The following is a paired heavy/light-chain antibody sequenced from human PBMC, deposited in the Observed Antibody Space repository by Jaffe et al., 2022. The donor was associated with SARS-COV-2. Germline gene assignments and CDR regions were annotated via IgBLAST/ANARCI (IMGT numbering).Heavy chain of an antibody. CDR3: TAAIRRFDYAWGSYRNAYYFDY. J-gene: IGHJ4*02. D-gene: IGHD3-16*02. V-gene: IGHV3-15*01. CDR1: GFTFSHAW. CDR2: IKSNTDGGPP. Sequence: EEQLVESGGGLVKPGGSLRVSCAASGFTFSHAWMSWIRQAPGKGLEWVGRIKSNTDGGPPDYAAPVKGRFALSRDDSKNMFYLQMNSLRTEDTAVYYCTAAIRRFDYAWGSYRNAYYFDYWGQGTRVTVSS.
Light chain of an antibody. V-gene: IGLV2-11*01. CDR1: SSDVGAYNF. CDR2: DVT. CDR3: CSYAGTYTYVV. J-gene: IGLJ2*01. Sequence: QSALTQPRSVSGSPGQSVSISCTGASSDVGAYNFVSWYQQHPGKAPKLIIYDVTKRPSGVPDRFSGSKSGNTASLTISGLQADDEADYHCCSYAGTYTYVVFGGGTKLTVL.